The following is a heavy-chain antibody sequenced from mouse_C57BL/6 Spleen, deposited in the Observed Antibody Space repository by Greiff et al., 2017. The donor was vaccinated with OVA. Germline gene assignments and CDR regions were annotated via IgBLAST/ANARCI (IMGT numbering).Heavy chain of an antibody. CDR1: GFSLSTSGMG. J-gene: IGHJ4*01. V-gene: IGHV8-12*01. CDR2: IYWDDDK. CDR3: ARRRYYDDAMDY. D-gene: IGHD2-4*01. Sequence: QVQLKESGPGILQSSQTLSLSCSFSGFSLSTSGMGVGWSRQPSGQGLEWLAHIYWDDDKRYNPSLKSRLTISKDTSRNPVFLKITSVDTADTATYYCARRRYYDDAMDYWGQGTSVTVSS.